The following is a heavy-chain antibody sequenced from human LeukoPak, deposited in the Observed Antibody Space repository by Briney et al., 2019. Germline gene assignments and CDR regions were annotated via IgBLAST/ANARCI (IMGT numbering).Heavy chain of an antibody. Sequence: ASVKVSCKASGYTFTGYYMHWVRQAPGQGLEWVGRINPNSGGTNYAQKFQGRVTMTRDTSISTAYMELSRLRSDDTAVYYCARDEASIIAAADLWGQGTLVTVSS. CDR2: INPNSGGT. CDR1: GYTFTGYY. J-gene: IGHJ5*02. CDR3: ARDEASIIAAADL. D-gene: IGHD6-13*01. V-gene: IGHV1-2*06.